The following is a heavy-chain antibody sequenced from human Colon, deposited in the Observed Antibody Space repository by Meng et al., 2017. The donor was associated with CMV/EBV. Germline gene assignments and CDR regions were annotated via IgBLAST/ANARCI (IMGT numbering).Heavy chain of an antibody. CDR1: GFSLSTIGMG. Sequence: QFTLKESGPTPVTPTQTLTLTCTFSGFSLSTIGMGVGWIRQPPRKALEWLGIIYWDDDKRYSPSLKSRLTITKDTSKNQVVLTMTNLDPLDTATYYCAHRPYGSGSYFFDYWGQGTLVTVSS. J-gene: IGHJ4*02. CDR3: AHRPYGSGSYFFDY. D-gene: IGHD3-10*01. V-gene: IGHV2-5*02. CDR2: IYWDDDK.